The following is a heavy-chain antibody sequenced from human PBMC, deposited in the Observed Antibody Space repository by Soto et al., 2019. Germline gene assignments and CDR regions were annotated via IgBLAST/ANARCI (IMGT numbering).Heavy chain of an antibody. J-gene: IGHJ4*02. CDR1: GFTFSSYA. D-gene: IGHD6-6*01. CDR2: ISGSGGST. Sequence: GGSLRLSCAASGFTFSSYAMSWVRQAPGKGLEWVSAISGSGGSTYYADSVKGRFTISRDNSKNTLYLQMNSLRAEDKAVYYCAKEGEVIEYSSSSSFDYWGQGTLVTVSS. CDR3: AKEGEVIEYSSSSSFDY. V-gene: IGHV3-23*01.